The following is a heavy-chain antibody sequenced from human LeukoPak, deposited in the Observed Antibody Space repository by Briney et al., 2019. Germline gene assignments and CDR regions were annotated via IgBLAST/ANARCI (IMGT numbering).Heavy chain of an antibody. V-gene: IGHV3-23*01. CDR3: ADYYGMDV. CDR1: GFTFLRHG. J-gene: IGHJ6*02. D-gene: IGHD3-22*01. CDR2: ISASGGAT. Sequence: PGGSQTLSCAASGFTFLRHGMTWFRQAPGKGLEWVSGISASGGATYYADSVKGRFTISRDNSKNTLYLQMNSLYYCARLSTMIADYYGMDVWGQGTTVTVSS.